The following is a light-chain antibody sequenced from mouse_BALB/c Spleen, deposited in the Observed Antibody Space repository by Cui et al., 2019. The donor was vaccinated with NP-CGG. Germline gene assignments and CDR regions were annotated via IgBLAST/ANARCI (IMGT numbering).Light chain of an antibody. CDR1: TGAVTTSNY. J-gene: IGLJ1*01. CDR3: ALWYSNHWV. CDR2: GTN. Sequence: QDVVTHESLHTTSPGETVTLTCRSSTGAVTTSNYANWVQEKPDHLFTGLIGGTNNRAPGVPARFSGSLIGDKAALTITGAQTEDEAIYFCALWYSNHWVFGGGTKLTVL. V-gene: IGLV1*01.